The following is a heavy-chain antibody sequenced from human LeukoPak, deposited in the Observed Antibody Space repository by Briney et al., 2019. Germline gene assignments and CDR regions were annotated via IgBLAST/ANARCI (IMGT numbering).Heavy chain of an antibody. J-gene: IGHJ4*02. Sequence: SETLSFTCTLSGGSISSRHCSCGWIRQTPGKGLEWIASINDVGNTYYNPSLKSRVSISVDTSKNQCSLRLRSVTAADTAVYYCASHSDQSTGLTFDYWGQGILVTVS. CDR3: ASHSDQSTGLTFDY. CDR2: INDVGNT. D-gene: IGHD1-1*01. V-gene: IGHV4-39*01. CDR1: GGSISSRHCS.